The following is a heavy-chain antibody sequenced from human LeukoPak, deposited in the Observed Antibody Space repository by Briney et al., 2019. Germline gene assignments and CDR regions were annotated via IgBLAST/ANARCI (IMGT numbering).Heavy chain of an antibody. CDR3: ARDLYRESLPVGWLDP. CDR1: GYTFTSYG. Sequence: ASVKVSCKASGYTFTSYGISWVRQAPGQGLEGMGWISDYNGNTNYAQKLQGRVTMTTDTSTSTADMELRSLRSDDRAGYVFARDLYRESLPVGWLDPWGQETLVTVSS. CDR2: ISDYNGNT. V-gene: IGHV1-18*01. J-gene: IGHJ5*02. D-gene: IGHD4-11*01.